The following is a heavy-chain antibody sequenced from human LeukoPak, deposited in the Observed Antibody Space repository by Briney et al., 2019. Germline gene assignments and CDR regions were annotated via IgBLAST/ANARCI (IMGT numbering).Heavy chain of an antibody. Sequence: TSETLSLTCAVSGGSVSSTNWWSWVRQPPGEGLEWIAEIHHSGSTNYNPSLKSRVTISVDKSENQFSLKLSSVTAADTAVYYCARIFGGSDWGQGTLVTVSS. V-gene: IGHV4-4*02. CDR2: IHHSGST. CDR1: GGSVSSTNW. J-gene: IGHJ4*02. CDR3: ARIFGGSD. D-gene: IGHD3-3*01.